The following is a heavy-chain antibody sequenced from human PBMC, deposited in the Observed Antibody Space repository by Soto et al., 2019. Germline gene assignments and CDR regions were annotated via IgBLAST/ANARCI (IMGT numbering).Heavy chain of an antibody. D-gene: IGHD1-20*01. Sequence: EVQLLESGGGLVQPGGSLRLSCAASGFTFSLSAMTWVRQAPGKGLEWVSGITSGGSNTYYADSVKGRFTISRDNSKDTLYLQLRSLRVDDTGVYYCVRNIKCPYYIGPDVWGQGTTVTVPS. CDR1: GFTFSLSA. J-gene: IGHJ6*02. CDR3: VRNIKCPYYIGPDV. V-gene: IGHV3-23*01. CDR2: ITSGGSNT.